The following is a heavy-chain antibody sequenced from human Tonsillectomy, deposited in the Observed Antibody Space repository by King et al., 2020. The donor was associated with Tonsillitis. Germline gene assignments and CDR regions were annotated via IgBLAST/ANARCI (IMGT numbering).Heavy chain of an antibody. D-gene: IGHD1-26*01. V-gene: IGHV1-2*02. Sequence: QLVQSGAEVRKPGASVSVSCKASGDTFGGPHVHWVRQAPGQGLDLMGWINPDSVDTIFASKSLGRVTMTLTKDTSSSTAYLGLNSLRPDDTAVYYCATFASASGISEGSPYRHFRHWGQGTLVTVSS. CDR3: ATFASASGISEGSPYRHFRH. J-gene: IGHJ1*01. CDR1: GDTFGGPH. CDR2: INPDSVDT.